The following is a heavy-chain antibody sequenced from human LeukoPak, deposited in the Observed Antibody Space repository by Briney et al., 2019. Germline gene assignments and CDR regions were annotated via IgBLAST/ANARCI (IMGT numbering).Heavy chain of an antibody. CDR1: GGSISSYY. CDR2: IYYSGST. J-gene: IGHJ4*02. Sequence: PSETLSLTCTVSGGSISSYYWSWIRQPPGKGLEWIGYIYYSGSTYYNPSLKSRVTISVDTSKNQFSLKLSSVTAADTAVYYCARANIAAPDYWGQGTLVTVSS. CDR3: ARANIAAPDY. D-gene: IGHD6-6*01. V-gene: IGHV4-30-4*01.